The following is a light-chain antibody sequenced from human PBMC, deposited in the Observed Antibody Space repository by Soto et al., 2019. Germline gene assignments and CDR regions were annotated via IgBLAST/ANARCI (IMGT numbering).Light chain of an antibody. CDR2: SNN. Sequence: QAVVTQPPSASGTPGQRVTISCSGSSSNIGSNTVNWYQQLLGTAPKLLIYSNNQRPSGVPDRFSGSKSGTSASLAISGLQSEDEADYYCAAWDDSLNGPVFGTGTKLTVL. J-gene: IGLJ1*01. CDR3: AAWDDSLNGPV. V-gene: IGLV1-44*01. CDR1: SSNIGSNT.